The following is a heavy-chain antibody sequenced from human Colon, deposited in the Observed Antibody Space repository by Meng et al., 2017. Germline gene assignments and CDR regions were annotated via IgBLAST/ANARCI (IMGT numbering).Heavy chain of an antibody. CDR2: FHYSGSR. V-gene: IGHV4-61*01. J-gene: IGHJ4*02. CDR3: ARFYGSGTFEVHDY. D-gene: IGHD3-10*01. Sequence: QGPLQEPGPGLVRPSETLPPPCSVSGGSVSSASYDWSWIRQPPGKGLEWIGLFHYSGSRNYNPSLKSRVTMSVDTSKNQVSLRLTSVTAADTAVYYCARFYGSGTFEVHDYWGQGTLVTVSS. CDR1: GGSVSSASYD.